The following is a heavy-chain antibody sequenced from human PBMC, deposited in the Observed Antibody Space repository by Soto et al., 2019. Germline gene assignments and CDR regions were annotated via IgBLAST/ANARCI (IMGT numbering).Heavy chain of an antibody. CDR1: GVSITSYY. V-gene: IGHV4-59*01. Sequence: SETLSLTCSVSGVSITSYYWTWIRHSPGKGLEWIGYVYHTGNTYYNPSLKSRVTISLATSKNQVSLRLRSVTAADTAVYYCAREQYNWKLWGQGTLVTVSS. CDR3: AREQYNWKL. D-gene: IGHD1-20*01. J-gene: IGHJ4*02. CDR2: VYHTGNT.